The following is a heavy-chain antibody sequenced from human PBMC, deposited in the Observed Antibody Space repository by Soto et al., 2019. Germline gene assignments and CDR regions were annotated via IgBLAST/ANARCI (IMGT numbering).Heavy chain of an antibody. D-gene: IGHD6-19*01. CDR1: GGTFSSYT. Sequence: ASVKVSCKASGGTFSSYTISWVRQAPGQGLEWMGRIIPILGIANYAQKFQGRVTITADKSTSTAYMELSSLRSEDTAVYYCVIAVASSGSDYWGQGTLVTVSS. V-gene: IGHV1-69*02. CDR3: VIAVASSGSDY. CDR2: IIPILGIA. J-gene: IGHJ4*02.